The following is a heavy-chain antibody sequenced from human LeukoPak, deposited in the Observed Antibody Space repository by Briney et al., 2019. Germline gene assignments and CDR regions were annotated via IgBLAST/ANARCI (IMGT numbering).Heavy chain of an antibody. CDR2: IIPIFGTA. CDR3: ASQGGYCSSTSCYPNFDY. V-gene: IGHV1-69*05. CDR1: GGTFSSYA. D-gene: IGHD2-2*01. J-gene: IGHJ4*02. Sequence: SVKVSCKASGGTFSSYAISWVGQAPGQGLEWMGGIIPIFGTANYAQKFQGRVTITTDESTSTAYMELSSLRSEDTAVYYCASQGGYCSSTSCYPNFDYWGQGTLVTVSS.